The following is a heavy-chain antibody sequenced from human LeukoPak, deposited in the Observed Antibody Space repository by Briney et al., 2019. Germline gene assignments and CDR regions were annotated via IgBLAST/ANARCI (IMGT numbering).Heavy chain of an antibody. D-gene: IGHD4-17*01. Sequence: PGRSLRLSCAASGFTFSSYAMHWVRQAPGKGLEWVAVISYDGSNKYYADSVKGRFTISRDNSKNTLYLQVNSLRAEDTAVYYCARDGSMTMTTVTTGSFGYWGQGTLVTVSS. CDR2: ISYDGSNK. V-gene: IGHV3-30-3*01. CDR3: ARDGSMTMTTVTTGSFGY. CDR1: GFTFSSYA. J-gene: IGHJ4*02.